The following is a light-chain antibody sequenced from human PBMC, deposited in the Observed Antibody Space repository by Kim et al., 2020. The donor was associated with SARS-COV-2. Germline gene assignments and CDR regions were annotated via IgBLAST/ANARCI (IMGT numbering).Light chain of an antibody. Sequence: VALGQTASITCQGDSLRSYYATWYQQKPGQAPIPVIYGKNNRPSGIPDRFSGSSSGNTASLTITGTQAGDEADYYCNSRDSNDNVVFGGGTQLTVL. CDR1: SLRSYY. J-gene: IGLJ2*01. CDR2: GKN. CDR3: NSRDSNDNVV. V-gene: IGLV3-19*01.